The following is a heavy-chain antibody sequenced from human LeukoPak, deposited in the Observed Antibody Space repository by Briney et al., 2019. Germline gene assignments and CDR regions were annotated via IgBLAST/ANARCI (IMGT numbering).Heavy chain of an antibody. J-gene: IGHJ4*02. CDR2: VYYSGST. CDR1: GFSLSTSGVG. CDR3: ARPLNSYGDYGT. D-gene: IGHD4-17*01. Sequence: SGPTLVKPTQTLTLTCTFSGFSLSTSGVGVGWIRQPPGKGLEWIGSVYYSGSTYYHPSLKTRVTISVDTSKNQFSLKVRSVTAADTAVYYCARPLNSYGDYGTWGQGTLVIVSS. V-gene: IGHV4-39*07.